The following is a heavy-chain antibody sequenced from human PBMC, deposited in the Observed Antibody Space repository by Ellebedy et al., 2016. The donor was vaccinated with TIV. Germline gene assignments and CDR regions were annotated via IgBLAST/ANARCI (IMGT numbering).Heavy chain of an antibody. V-gene: IGHV1-69*13. CDR1: GGTFGSYA. Sequence: SVKVSXXASGGTFGSYAISWVRQAPGQGLEWMGGIIPIFGTANYAQKFQGRVTITADESTSTAYMELSSLRSEDTAVYYCARDRRMGDGYNYGYWGQGTLVTVSS. CDR3: ARDRRMGDGYNYGY. D-gene: IGHD5-24*01. J-gene: IGHJ4*02. CDR2: IIPIFGTA.